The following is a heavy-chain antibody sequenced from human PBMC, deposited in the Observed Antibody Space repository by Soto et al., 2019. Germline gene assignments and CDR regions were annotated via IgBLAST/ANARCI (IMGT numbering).Heavy chain of an antibody. CDR1: GFTFSSYS. CDR2: ISSSSSTI. D-gene: IGHD3-10*01. V-gene: IGHV3-48*02. Sequence: GGSLRLSCAASGFTFSSYSMNWVRQAPGKGLEWVSYISSSSSTIYYADSVKGRFTISRDNAKNSLYLQMNSLRDEDTAVYYCARDSGSYLYYYYGMDVWGQGTTVTVSS. CDR3: ARDSGSYLYYYYGMDV. J-gene: IGHJ6*02.